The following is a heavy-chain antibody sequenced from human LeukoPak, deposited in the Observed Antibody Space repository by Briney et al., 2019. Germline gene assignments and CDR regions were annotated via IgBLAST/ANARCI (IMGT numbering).Heavy chain of an antibody. J-gene: IGHJ4*02. CDR1: GFTFSSYA. CDR3: AKDPHPYDSHLFVDY. Sequence: GGSLRPSCAASGFTFSSYAMSWVRQAPGKGLEWVSAISGSGGSTYYADSVKGRFTISRDNSKNTLCLQMNSLRAEDTAVYYCAKDPHPYDSHLFVDYWGQGTLVTVSS. V-gene: IGHV3-23*01. D-gene: IGHD3-22*01. CDR2: ISGSGGST.